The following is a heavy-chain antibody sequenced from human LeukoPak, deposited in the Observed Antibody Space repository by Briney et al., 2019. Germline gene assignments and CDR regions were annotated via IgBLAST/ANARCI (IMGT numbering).Heavy chain of an antibody. CDR3: ARNEVGYHYYIGV. J-gene: IGHJ6*03. CDR1: GFTFSNYA. Sequence: GGSLRLSCAASGFTFSNYAMIWVRQAPGKGLECVSTLNGESTFIYYADSVKGRFTTSRDNSKNTLYLQMTNVRPEDTAIYYCARNEVGYHYYIGVWGEGTTVTVSS. CDR2: LNGESTFI. V-gene: IGHV3-23*01.